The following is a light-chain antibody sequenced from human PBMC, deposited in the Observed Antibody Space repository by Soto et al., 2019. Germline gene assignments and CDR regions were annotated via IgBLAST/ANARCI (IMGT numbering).Light chain of an antibody. CDR2: EVS. Sequence: QSVLTQPASVSGSPGQSITISCTGTSSDVGGYNYVSWYQQHPGKAPKLIIFEVSNRPSGVSNRFSGSKSGSTASLTISGLQAEDEADYYCSSYSSIITPYVFGTGTKLTVL. V-gene: IGLV2-14*01. CDR1: SSDVGGYNY. J-gene: IGLJ1*01. CDR3: SSYSSIITPYV.